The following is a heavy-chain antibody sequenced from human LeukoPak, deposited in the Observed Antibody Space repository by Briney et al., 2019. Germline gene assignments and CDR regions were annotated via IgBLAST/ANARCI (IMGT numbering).Heavy chain of an antibody. J-gene: IGHJ4*02. D-gene: IGHD3-9*01. Sequence: SETLSLTCTVSGDSIGSSSYYWGWIRQPPGKGLEWIGSIYYSGSTYYNPSLKSRVTLSVDTSKNQFSLKLSSVAAADTAVYYCARHVYDILTGYAYYFDYWGQGTLVTVSS. CDR1: GDSIGSSSYY. CDR3: ARHVYDILTGYAYYFDY. V-gene: IGHV4-39*01. CDR2: IYYSGST.